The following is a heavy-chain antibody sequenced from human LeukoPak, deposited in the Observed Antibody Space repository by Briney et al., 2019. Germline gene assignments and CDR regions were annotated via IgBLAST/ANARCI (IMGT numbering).Heavy chain of an antibody. Sequence: GGSLRLSCAASGFTFSSYEMNWVRQAPGKGLGGVSYISSSGSTIYYADSVKARFTISRDNAKNSLYLQMNSLRAEDTAVYYCARDSGPGYSSSWYDYWGQGTLVTVSS. J-gene: IGHJ4*02. V-gene: IGHV3-48*03. CDR2: ISSSGSTI. D-gene: IGHD6-13*01. CDR3: ARDSGPGYSSSWYDY. CDR1: GFTFSSYE.